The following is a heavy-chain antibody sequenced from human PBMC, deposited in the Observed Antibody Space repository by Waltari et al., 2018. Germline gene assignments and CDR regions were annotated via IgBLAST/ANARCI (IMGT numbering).Heavy chain of an antibody. CDR1: GGSISSGGYS. CDR3: ARDHTAKGMDV. J-gene: IGHJ6*02. CDR2: ISSSSTI. V-gene: IGHV3-11*04. Sequence: QLQLQESGSGLVKPSQTLSLTCAVSGGSISSGGYSWSWIRQPPGKGLEWVSYISSSSTIYYADSVKGRFTISRDNAKNSLYLQMNSLRAEDTAVYYCARDHTAKGMDVWGQGTTVTVSS.